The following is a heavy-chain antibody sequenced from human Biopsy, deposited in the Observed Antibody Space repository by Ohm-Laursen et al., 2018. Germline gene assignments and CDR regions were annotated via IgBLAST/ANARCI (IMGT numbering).Heavy chain of an antibody. CDR2: IYYSGST. V-gene: IGHV4-59*01. Sequence: TLSLTCTVSGGSIYNFFWSWIRQPPGKGLEWIGYIYYSGSTNYNPSLKSRVTISVDRSKNHFSLELSSVTAADTAVYYCARVGVGAPSIDYFDSWGQGARVTVSS. CDR1: GGSIYNFF. CDR3: ARVGVGAPSIDYFDS. D-gene: IGHD1-26*01. J-gene: IGHJ4*02.